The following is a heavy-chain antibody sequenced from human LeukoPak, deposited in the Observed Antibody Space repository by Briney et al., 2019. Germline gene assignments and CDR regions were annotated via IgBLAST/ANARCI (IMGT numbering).Heavy chain of an antibody. CDR1: GGSISSYY. Sequence: SETLSLTCTVSGGSISSYYWSWIRQPPGKGLEWIGYIYYSGSTNYNPSLKSRVTISVDTSKNQFSLKLSSVTAADTAVYYCAREYYYDSSGYLGNWFDPWGQGTLVTVSS. CDR3: AREYYYDSSGYLGNWFDP. D-gene: IGHD3-22*01. CDR2: IYYSGST. V-gene: IGHV4-59*08. J-gene: IGHJ5*02.